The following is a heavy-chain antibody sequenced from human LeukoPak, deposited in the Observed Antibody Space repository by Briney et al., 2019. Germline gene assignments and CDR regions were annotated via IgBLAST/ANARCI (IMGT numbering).Heavy chain of an antibody. CDR3: AAVNEDEPTAGPFDY. Sequence: ASVKVSCKVSGFTFISSSVQWVRQTRGQRLEWIGWIVVGSGNTNYAQKFQERVTITRDMSTSTAHMEVSSLRSEDTAVYYCAAVNEDEPTAGPFDYWGQGTLVTVSS. D-gene: IGHD1-14*01. J-gene: IGHJ4*02. CDR1: GFTFISSS. CDR2: IVVGSGNT. V-gene: IGHV1-58*01.